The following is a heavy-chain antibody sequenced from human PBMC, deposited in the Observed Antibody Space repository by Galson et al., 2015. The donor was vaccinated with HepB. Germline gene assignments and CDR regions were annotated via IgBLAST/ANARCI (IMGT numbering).Heavy chain of an antibody. D-gene: IGHD6-19*01. J-gene: IGHJ6*03. CDR3: ARSPPPDSSGWYDPYYYYYMDV. CDR1: GYSFTSYW. CDR2: IYPGDSDT. Sequence: QSGAEVKKPGESLKISCKGSGYSFTSYWIGWVRQMPGKGLEWMGIIYPGDSDTRYSPSFQGQVTISADKSISTAYLQWSSLKASDTAMYYCARSPPPDSSGWYDPYYYYYMDVWGKGTTVTVSS. V-gene: IGHV5-51*03.